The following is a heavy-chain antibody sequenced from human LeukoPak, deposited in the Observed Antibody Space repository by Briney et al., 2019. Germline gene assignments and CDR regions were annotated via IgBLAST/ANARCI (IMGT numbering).Heavy chain of an antibody. CDR2: IYHSGST. CDR3: ARVAAYYYFDY. J-gene: IGHJ4*02. Sequence: SETLSLTCAVSGYSISSGYYWGWIRPPPGKGLEWIGSIYHSGSTYYNPSLKSRVTISVDTSKNQFSLKLSSVTAADTAVYYCARVAAYYYFDYWGQGTLVTVSS. V-gene: IGHV4-38-2*01. CDR1: GYSISSGYY. D-gene: IGHD6-19*01.